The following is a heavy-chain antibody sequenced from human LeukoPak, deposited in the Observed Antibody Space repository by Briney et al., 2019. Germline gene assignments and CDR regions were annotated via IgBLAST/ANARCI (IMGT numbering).Heavy chain of an antibody. Sequence: GGSLRLSCAASGFTFSNYGMNWVRQAPGKGLEWVSPISGSGGSTFYADSVKGRFTISRDNSKNTLFLHMNSLRAEDTAVYSCAKGYYGSGSYGWFDYWGQGTLVTVSS. J-gene: IGHJ4*02. CDR3: AKGYYGSGSYGWFDY. CDR2: ISGSGGST. V-gene: IGHV3-23*01. D-gene: IGHD3-10*01. CDR1: GFTFSNYG.